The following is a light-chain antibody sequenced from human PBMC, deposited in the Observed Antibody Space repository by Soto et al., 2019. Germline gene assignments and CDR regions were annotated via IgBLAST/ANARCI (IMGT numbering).Light chain of an antibody. CDR1: SSDVGGYNY. J-gene: IGLJ2*01. Sequence: QSALTQPPSASGSPGQSVTISCTGTSSDVGGYNYVSWYQQHPGKAPKLMIYEVSKRPSGVPDRFSGSKSGNTASLTVSGLQAEDEADYYCSSYAGANRAVFGGGNKLTVL. V-gene: IGLV2-8*01. CDR2: EVS. CDR3: SSYAGANRAV.